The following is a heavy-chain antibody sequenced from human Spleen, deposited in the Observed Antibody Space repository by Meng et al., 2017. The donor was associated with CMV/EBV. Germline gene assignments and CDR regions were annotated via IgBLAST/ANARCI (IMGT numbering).Heavy chain of an antibody. D-gene: IGHD3-10*01. CDR3: VKQSGSGNVGGDFDF. CDR1: GFTFSSYG. J-gene: IGHJ4*02. CDR2: IYGGGSDT. Sequence: GESLKISCAASGFTFSSYGIHWVRQAPGKGLEWVSVIYGGGSDTYYADSVKGRFTISRDNSKNTLFLQMNSLRADDTAIYYCVKQSGSGNVGGDFDFWSQGTLVTVSS. V-gene: IGHV3-23*03.